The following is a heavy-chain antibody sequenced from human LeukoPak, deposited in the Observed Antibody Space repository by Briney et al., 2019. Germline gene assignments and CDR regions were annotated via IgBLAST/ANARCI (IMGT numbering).Heavy chain of an antibody. Sequence: SSVKVSCKASGYSFTSSVISWVRQAPGQGLEWMGWISAYNGNTNYSHVLQGRVTMTTDTSTSTAYMELRSLRSDDTAVYYCARIVFGQQLAEHFDYWGQGTLVTVSS. J-gene: IGHJ4*02. CDR3: ARIVFGQQLAEHFDY. CDR2: ISAYNGNT. CDR1: GYSFTSSV. D-gene: IGHD6-13*01. V-gene: IGHV1-18*01.